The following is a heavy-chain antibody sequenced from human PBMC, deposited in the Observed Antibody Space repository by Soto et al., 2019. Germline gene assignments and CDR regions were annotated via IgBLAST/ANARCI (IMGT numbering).Heavy chain of an antibody. J-gene: IGHJ4*02. D-gene: IGHD2-21*01. Sequence: QVQLVESGGGLVKPGRSLRLSCAASGFTFRSYAMHWVRQAPGKGLEWVAVISYDRSNKYYADAVKGRFTISRDNSKNTLYLQMNSLRAEDTAVYYCASPSKWRAAIHYFDYWGQGTLVTVSS. CDR2: ISYDRSNK. V-gene: IGHV3-30-3*01. CDR3: ASPSKWRAAIHYFDY. CDR1: GFTFRSYA.